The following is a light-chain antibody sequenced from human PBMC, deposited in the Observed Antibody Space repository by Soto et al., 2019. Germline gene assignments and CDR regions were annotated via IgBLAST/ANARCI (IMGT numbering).Light chain of an antibody. V-gene: IGLV2-14*03. CDR3: SSYTTSNTRQIV. CDR1: SSDVGGYNY. CDR2: DVT. J-gene: IGLJ1*01. Sequence: SALTQPASLSGSPGQSITISRPGNSSDVGGYNYVSWYQHHPGKAPKLIIYDVTNRPSGVSNPFSGSKSGNTASLTISGLQPEDEADYYCSSYTTSNTRQIVFGTGTKVTVL.